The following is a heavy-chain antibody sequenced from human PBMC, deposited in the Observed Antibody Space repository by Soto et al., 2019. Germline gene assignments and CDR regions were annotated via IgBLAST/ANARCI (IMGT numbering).Heavy chain of an antibody. Sequence: QLQLQESGSGLVKPSQTLSLTCAVSGGSISSGGYSWSWIRQPPGKGLEWIGYIYHSGSTYYNPSLKSRVTIPVDRSKNQFSLKLSSVTAADTAVYYCASTQYGGKSSGAFDIWGHGTMVTVSS. V-gene: IGHV4-30-2*01. CDR3: ASTQYGGKSSGAFDI. CDR2: IYHSGST. CDR1: GGSISSGGYS. D-gene: IGHD2-15*01. J-gene: IGHJ3*02.